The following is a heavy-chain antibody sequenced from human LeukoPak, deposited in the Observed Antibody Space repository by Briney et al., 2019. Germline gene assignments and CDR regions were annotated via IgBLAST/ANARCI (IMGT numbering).Heavy chain of an antibody. Sequence: SETLSLTCTVSGGSITTTTYYWGWIRQPPGKGLEWIGEINHSGSTNYNPSLKSRVTISVDTSKNQFSLKLSSVTAADTAVYYCARGVGYWGQGTLVTVSS. V-gene: IGHV4-39*07. CDR1: GGSITTTTYY. CDR2: INHSGST. J-gene: IGHJ4*02. CDR3: ARGVGY.